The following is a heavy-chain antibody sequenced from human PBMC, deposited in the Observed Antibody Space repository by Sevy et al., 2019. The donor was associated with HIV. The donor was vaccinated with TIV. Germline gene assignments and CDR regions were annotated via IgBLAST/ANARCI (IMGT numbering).Heavy chain of an antibody. J-gene: IGHJ4*02. D-gene: IGHD1-26*01. Sequence: SETLSLTCTVSGGSITSLYWNWIRQPPGKGLDWIANIYYNGHINYNPSLKSRVTLSLDTSKNQFSLRLSSVNAADTAMYYCAGENAWGRGYSWGQGTLVTVSS. V-gene: IGHV4-59*08. CDR2: IYYNGHI. CDR1: GGSITSLY. CDR3: AGENAWGRGYS.